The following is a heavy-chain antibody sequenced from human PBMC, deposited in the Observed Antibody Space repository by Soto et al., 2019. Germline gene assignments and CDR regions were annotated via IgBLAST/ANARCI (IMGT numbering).Heavy chain of an antibody. CDR3: VRGGSSTRYIKFDP. CDR1: GFTFIGYS. Sequence: GGSLRLSCAASGFTFIGYSMFWALQAPGKGLEYVSAINTNGVNTFYAKSVKGRFTISRDNSKNTLYLQMGSLRAEDMAVYYCVRGGSSTRYIKFDPWGQGTLVTVSS. V-gene: IGHV3-64*01. D-gene: IGHD2-2*01. J-gene: IGHJ5*02. CDR2: INTNGVNT.